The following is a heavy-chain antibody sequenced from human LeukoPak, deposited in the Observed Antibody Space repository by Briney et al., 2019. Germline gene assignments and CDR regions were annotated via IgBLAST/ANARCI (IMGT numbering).Heavy chain of an antibody. J-gene: IGHJ4*02. Sequence: GGSLRLSCAASGFIFSDALMSWVRQAPGKGLEWLGRIKRQSDGGTSDYAAPVKGRITVSRDDSRNTLFLQMNSLRAEDTAVYYCAKEDSNGWYFFDYWGQGTLVTVSS. CDR3: AKEDSNGWYFFDY. CDR1: GFIFSDAL. D-gene: IGHD6-19*01. V-gene: IGHV3-15*01. CDR2: IKRQSDGGTS.